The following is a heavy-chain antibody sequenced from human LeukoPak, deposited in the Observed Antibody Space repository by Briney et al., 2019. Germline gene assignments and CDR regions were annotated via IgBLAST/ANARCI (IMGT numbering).Heavy chain of an antibody. CDR3: ARGRKGGSAL. V-gene: IGHV4-59*12. Sequence: SETLSLTCTVSGGSISTYYLSWIRQPPGKGLEWIGYIYYSGSTNYNPSLKSRVTISVDRAKNQFSLKLSSVTAADTAFYYCARGRKGGSALWGQGTLVTVSS. CDR2: IYYSGST. CDR1: GGSISTYY. D-gene: IGHD3-10*01. J-gene: IGHJ4*02.